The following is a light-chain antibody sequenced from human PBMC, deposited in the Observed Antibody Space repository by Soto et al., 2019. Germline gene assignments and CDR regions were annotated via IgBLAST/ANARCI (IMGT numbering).Light chain of an antibody. CDR2: XXX. CDR3: QQYGSSPLGT. J-gene: IGKJ5*01. CDR1: QSVSSSY. Sequence: EIVLKQSPGTLSLSPGERATLYCRASQSVSSSYLSSYXQTPVXXXXXLXXXXXSXXTGXXDXFSGSGSGTDFTLTISRLETEDFAVYYCQQYGSSPLGTFGQGTRLEIK. V-gene: IGKV3-20*01.